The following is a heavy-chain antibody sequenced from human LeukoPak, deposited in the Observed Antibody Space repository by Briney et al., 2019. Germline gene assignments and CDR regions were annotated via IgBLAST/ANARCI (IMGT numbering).Heavy chain of an antibody. CDR3: AKDVRRSNHAFDS. J-gene: IGHJ3*02. CDR1: GFTFDDYA. V-gene: IGHV3-9*01. D-gene: IGHD3-10*01. CDR2: ISWNSGSI. Sequence: GGSLRLSCAASGFTFDDYAMHWVRQAPGKGLEWVSGISWNSGSIGYADSVKGRFTISRDNAKNSLYLQMNSLRAEDTALYYCAKDVRRSNHAFDSWGQGTMVTVSS.